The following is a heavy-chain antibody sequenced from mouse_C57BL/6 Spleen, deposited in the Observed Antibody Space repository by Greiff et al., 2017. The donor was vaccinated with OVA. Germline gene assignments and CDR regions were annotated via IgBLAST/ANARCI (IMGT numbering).Heavy chain of an antibody. D-gene: IGHD2-1*01. Sequence: QVTLKESGPGILQSSQTLSLTCSFSGFSLSTSGMGVSWIRQPSGKGLEWLAHIYWVDDKRYNPSLKSRLTISKDTSRNHVFLKITSVDTADTATYYCARRADGIYYRTVGYAMDYWGQGTSVTVSS. CDR1: GFSLSTSGMG. CDR3: ARRADGIYYRTVGYAMDY. V-gene: IGHV8-12*01. CDR2: IYWVDDK. J-gene: IGHJ4*01.